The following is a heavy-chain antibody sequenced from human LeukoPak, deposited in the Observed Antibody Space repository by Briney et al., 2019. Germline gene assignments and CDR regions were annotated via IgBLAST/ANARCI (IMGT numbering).Heavy chain of an antibody. D-gene: IGHD3-10*01. Sequence: SETLSLTCTVSGGSINSYYWSWIRQPPGKGLECIGYVHYTGSTNYNPSLKSRVTISADTSKNQFSLKLSSVTAADTAIYYCARGGYYGSGNDFRFDPWGQGTLVTVSS. CDR3: ARGGYYGSGNDFRFDP. CDR2: VHYTGST. V-gene: IGHV4-59*01. J-gene: IGHJ5*02. CDR1: GGSINSYY.